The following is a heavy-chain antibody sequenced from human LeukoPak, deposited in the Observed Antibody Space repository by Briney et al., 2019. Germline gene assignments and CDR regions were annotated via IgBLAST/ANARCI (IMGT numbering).Heavy chain of an antibody. Sequence: GGSLRLSCAASGFTFSSYAMSWVRQAPGKGLEWVSDISGSGGSTYYADSVKGRFTISRDNSKNTLYLQMNSLRAEDTAVYYCAKDSFIVATSTDGMDVWGQGTTVTVSS. V-gene: IGHV3-23*01. CDR3: AKDSFIVATSTDGMDV. J-gene: IGHJ6*02. CDR2: ISGSGGST. CDR1: GFTFSSYA. D-gene: IGHD5-12*01.